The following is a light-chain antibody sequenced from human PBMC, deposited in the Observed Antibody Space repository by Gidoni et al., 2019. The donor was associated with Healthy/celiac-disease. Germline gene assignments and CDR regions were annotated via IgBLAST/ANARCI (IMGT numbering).Light chain of an antibody. V-gene: IGLV6-57*02. CDR1: SGSIASNY. J-gene: IGLJ2*01. Sequence: FMLTQPHSVSASPGKTVTISCTGSSGSIASNYVQWYQQRPGSAPTTVIYEDNQRPSGVPDRFSGSIDSSSNSASLTISGRKTEDEADYYCQSYDSSNVVVGGGTKLTVL. CDR2: EDN. CDR3: QSYDSSNVV.